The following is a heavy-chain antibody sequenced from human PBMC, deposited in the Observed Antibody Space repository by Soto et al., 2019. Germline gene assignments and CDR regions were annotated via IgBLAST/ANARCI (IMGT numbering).Heavy chain of an antibody. V-gene: IGHV4-59*01. CDR1: DGYSRSYD. CDR2: IYYSGST. J-gene: IGHJ6*02. Sequence: SETLSLTSSVADGYSRSYDWSWIRQQPGKGLEWIGYIYYSGSTNYNPSLKSRVTISVDTSKNQFSLKLSSVTAADTAVYYCAREGVSSRWYNYYGMDVWGQGTTVTVSS. D-gene: IGHD6-13*01. CDR3: AREGVSSRWYNYYGMDV.